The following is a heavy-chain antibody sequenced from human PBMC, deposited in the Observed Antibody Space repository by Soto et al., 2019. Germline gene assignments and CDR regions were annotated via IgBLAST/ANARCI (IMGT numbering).Heavy chain of an antibody. J-gene: IGHJ6*02. Sequence: GASVKVSCKASGYTFTSYGISWVRQAPGQGLEWMGWISAYNGNTNYAQKLQGRVTMTTDTSTTTAYMELRSLRSDDTAVYYCASTGDPYYYDSSGYYYYYGMDVWGQGTTVTVSS. CDR1: GYTFTSYG. D-gene: IGHD3-22*01. V-gene: IGHV1-18*01. CDR3: ASTGDPYYYDSSGYYYYYGMDV. CDR2: ISAYNGNT.